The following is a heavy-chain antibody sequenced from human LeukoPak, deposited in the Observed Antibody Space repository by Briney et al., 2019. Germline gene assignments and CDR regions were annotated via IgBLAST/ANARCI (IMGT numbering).Heavy chain of an antibody. CDR1: GCSISSSNW. CDR3: AREGCSGGSCYYYYGMDV. CDR2: IYHSGST. J-gene: IGHJ6*02. D-gene: IGHD2-15*01. V-gene: IGHV4-4*02. Sequence: PSETLSLTCAVTGCSISSSNWWSWVRPPPGKGLGWSGEIYHSGSTNYNPSLKSRVTISVDKSKNQFSLKLSSVTAADTAVYYCAREGCSGGSCYYYYGMDVWGQGTTVTVSS.